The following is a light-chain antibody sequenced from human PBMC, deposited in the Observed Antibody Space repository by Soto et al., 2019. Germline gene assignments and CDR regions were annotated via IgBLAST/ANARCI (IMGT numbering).Light chain of an antibody. Sequence: QSVLTQPASVSGSPGHSITISCTGTSSDVGGFSYVSWFQQHPGKAPKLIIYEVSNRPSGVSNRFSGSKSGNTASLTISGLQAEDEAEYYCSSYTNINTRACVFGTGTKLTVL. V-gene: IGLV2-14*01. CDR2: EVS. J-gene: IGLJ1*01. CDR1: SSDVGGFSY. CDR3: SSYTNINTRACV.